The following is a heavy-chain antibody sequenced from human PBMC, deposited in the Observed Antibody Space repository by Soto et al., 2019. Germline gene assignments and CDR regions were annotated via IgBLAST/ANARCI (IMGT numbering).Heavy chain of an antibody. Sequence: PGEPLKISCKASGYIFIDYWIGWVRQMPGEGLEWMGIVYPRDSDTRYSPSFQGQVTISADRSTGTAFLQWRSLKASDTALYYCARPPLPGYSIHFNSWGQGTLVTVSS. CDR3: ARPPLPGYSIHFNS. V-gene: IGHV5-51*01. J-gene: IGHJ4*02. CDR1: GYIFIDYW. CDR2: VYPRDSDT. D-gene: IGHD2-15*01.